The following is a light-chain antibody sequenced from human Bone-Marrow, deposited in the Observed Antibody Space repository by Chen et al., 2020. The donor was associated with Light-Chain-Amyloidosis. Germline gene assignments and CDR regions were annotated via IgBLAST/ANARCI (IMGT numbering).Light chain of an antibody. Sequence: SYVLTQPSSVSVAPGQTATIACGGNNIGSTSVHWYQQTPGQAPLLVVYDDSDRPSGIPERLSGANSGNPATLTSGRVEAGDEADYYCQVWARSSDRPVFGGVTKLTVL. CDR3: QVWARSSDRPV. J-gene: IGLJ3*02. V-gene: IGLV3-21*02. CDR1: NIGSTS. CDR2: DDS.